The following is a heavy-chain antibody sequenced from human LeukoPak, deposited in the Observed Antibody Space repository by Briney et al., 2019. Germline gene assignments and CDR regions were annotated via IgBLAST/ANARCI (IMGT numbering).Heavy chain of an antibody. Sequence: PSETLSLTCAVYGGSVSGYYWSLIRQPPGKGLEWIGEINHSGSTNYNPSLKSRVTISVDTSKNQFSLKLSSVTAADTAVYYCARGLAVAGTTDYWGQGTLVTVSS. V-gene: IGHV4-34*01. D-gene: IGHD6-19*01. CDR3: ARGLAVAGTTDY. J-gene: IGHJ4*02. CDR2: INHSGST. CDR1: GGSVSGYY.